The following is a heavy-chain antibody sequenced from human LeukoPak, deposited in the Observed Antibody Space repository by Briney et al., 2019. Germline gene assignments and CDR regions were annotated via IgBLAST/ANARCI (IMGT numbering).Heavy chain of an antibody. Sequence: SETLSLTCTVSGGSISSYYWSWIRQPPGKGLEWIGYIYYSGSTNYNPSLKSRVTISVDTSKNQFSLKLSSVTAADTAVYYCARVYNNYSSGVFLFVYWGEETRVTVSS. J-gene: IGHJ4*02. CDR3: ARVYNNYSSGVFLFVY. D-gene: IGHD4-11*01. CDR2: IYYSGST. CDR1: GGSISSYY. V-gene: IGHV4-59*01.